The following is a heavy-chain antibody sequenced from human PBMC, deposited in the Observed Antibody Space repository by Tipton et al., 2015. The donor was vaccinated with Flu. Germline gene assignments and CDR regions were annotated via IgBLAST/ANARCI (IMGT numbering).Heavy chain of an antibody. CDR1: GFTFSSYE. J-gene: IGHJ4*02. D-gene: IGHD3-10*01. CDR2: ISNSDNTI. Sequence: SLRLSCAASGFTFSSYEMNWVRQAPGKGLEWVSYISNSDNTIYYADSVKGRFTISRDNAENSLFLQMNSLRAEDTAIYYCARADHYGSRSCFDYWGQGTLVTVSS. V-gene: IGHV3-48*03. CDR3: ARADHYGSRSCFDY.